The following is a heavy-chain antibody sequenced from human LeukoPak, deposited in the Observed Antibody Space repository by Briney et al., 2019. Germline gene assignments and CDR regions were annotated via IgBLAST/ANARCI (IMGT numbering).Heavy chain of an antibody. CDR1: GFTFTTYA. Sequence: GGSLRLSCAASGFTFTTYAMSWVRQAPGKGLEWVSAISGSAGNTYYADSVKGRFTISRDNSKNTLYLQMNSLRAEDTAVYYCAGPICSGGSCYSRHYYGMDVWGQGTTVTVSS. CDR3: AGPICSGGSCYSRHYYGMDV. CDR2: ISGSAGNT. D-gene: IGHD2-15*01. J-gene: IGHJ6*02. V-gene: IGHV3-23*01.